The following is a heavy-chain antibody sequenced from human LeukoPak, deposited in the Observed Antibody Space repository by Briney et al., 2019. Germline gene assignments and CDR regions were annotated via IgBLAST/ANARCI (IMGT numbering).Heavy chain of an antibody. Sequence: PSETLSLTCAVYGGSFSGYYWSWIRQPPGKGLEWIGEINHRGGTNYNPSLKSRVTISVDTSKNQISLKLSSVTAADTAVYYCARGTFAGYSSGGWFDPWGQGTLVTVSS. J-gene: IGHJ5*02. CDR3: ARGTFAGYSSGGWFDP. D-gene: IGHD6-19*01. V-gene: IGHV4-34*01. CDR2: INHRGGT. CDR1: GGSFSGYY.